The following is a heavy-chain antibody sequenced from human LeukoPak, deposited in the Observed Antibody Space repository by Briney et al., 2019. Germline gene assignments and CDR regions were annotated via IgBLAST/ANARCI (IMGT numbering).Heavy chain of an antibody. CDR1: GFTFSSYW. J-gene: IGHJ6*03. D-gene: IGHD3-3*01. CDR2: IKQDGSEK. V-gene: IGHV3-7*01. CDR3: ARDSALHYDFWSGYYYYYYMDV. Sequence: GGSLRLSCAASGFTFSSYWMSWVCQAPGKGLEWVANIKQDGSEKYYVDSVKGRFTISRDNAKNSLYLQMNSLRAEDTAVYYCARDSALHYDFWSGYYYYYYMDVWGKGTTVTVSS.